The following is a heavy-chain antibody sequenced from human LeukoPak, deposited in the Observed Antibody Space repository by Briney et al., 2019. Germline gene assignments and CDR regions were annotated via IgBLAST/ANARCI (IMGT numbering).Heavy chain of an antibody. Sequence: SETLSLTCTVSGYSISSGYYWGWIRQPPGKGLEWIGSIYHSGSTYYNPSLKSRVTISVDTSKNQFSLKLSSVTAADTAVYYCARGSKSTSCPVANWRQGTLVTVSS. D-gene: IGHD2-2*01. V-gene: IGHV4-38-2*02. J-gene: IGHJ4*02. CDR3: ARGSKSTSCPVAN. CDR2: IYHSGST. CDR1: GYSISSGYY.